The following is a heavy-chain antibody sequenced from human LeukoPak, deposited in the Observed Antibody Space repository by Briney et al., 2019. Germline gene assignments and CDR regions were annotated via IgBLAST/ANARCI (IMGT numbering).Heavy chain of an antibody. CDR1: GGSISSYY. D-gene: IGHD3-10*01. J-gene: IGHJ6*02. CDR3: AKVRGLWFGEFPYTRIYGMDV. Sequence: PSETLSLTCTVSGGSISSYYWSWIRQPPGKGLEWIGYIYYSGSTNYNPSLKSRVTISVDTSKNQFSLKLSSVTAADTAVYYCAKVRGLWFGEFPYTRIYGMDVWGQGTTVTVSS. CDR2: IYYSGST. V-gene: IGHV4-59*08.